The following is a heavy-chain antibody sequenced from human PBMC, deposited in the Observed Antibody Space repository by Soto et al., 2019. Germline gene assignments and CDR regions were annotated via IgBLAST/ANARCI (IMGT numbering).Heavy chain of an antibody. CDR1: GFTFSSYS. Sequence: GGSLRLSCAASGFTFSSYSMNWVRQAPGKGLEWVSSISSSSSYIYYADSVKGRFTISRDNAKNSLYLQMNSLRAEDTAVYYCAKDLQIVVVFEWYYGMDVWGQGTTVTVSS. J-gene: IGHJ6*02. D-gene: IGHD3-22*01. CDR2: ISSSSSYI. CDR3: AKDLQIVVVFEWYYGMDV. V-gene: IGHV3-21*01.